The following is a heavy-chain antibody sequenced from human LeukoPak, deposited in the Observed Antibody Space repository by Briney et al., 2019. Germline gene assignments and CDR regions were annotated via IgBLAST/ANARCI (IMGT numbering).Heavy chain of an antibody. CDR2: INPNSGGT. V-gene: IGHV1-2*02. CDR3: ARDPGVESRENDY. D-gene: IGHD5-24*01. J-gene: IGHJ4*02. Sequence: EASVKVSCKASGYTFTGYYMHWVRQAPGQGLEWMGWINPNSGGTNYAQKFQGRVTMTRDTSISTVYMELSSLRSEDTAVYYCARDPGVESRENDYWGQGTLVTVSS. CDR1: GYTFTGYY.